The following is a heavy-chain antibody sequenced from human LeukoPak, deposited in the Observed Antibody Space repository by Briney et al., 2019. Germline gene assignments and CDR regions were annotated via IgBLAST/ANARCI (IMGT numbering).Heavy chain of an antibody. V-gene: IGHV3-20*04. J-gene: IGHJ4*02. CDR1: GFKFDDYG. D-gene: IGHD2-8*01. Sequence: GGSLRLSCAASGFKFDDYGMRWVRHAPGKGVEWGSGISWNGGNTDYADSVKGRFTISRDNAKNSLFLQVNSLRADDTAFYYCAREGIYCVNGVCYLDYWGQGTLVTVSS. CDR3: AREGIYCVNGVCYLDY. CDR2: ISWNGGNT.